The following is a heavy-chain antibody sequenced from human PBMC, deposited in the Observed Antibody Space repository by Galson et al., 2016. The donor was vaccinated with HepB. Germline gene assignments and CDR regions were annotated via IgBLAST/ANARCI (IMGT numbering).Heavy chain of an antibody. CDR2: INHGGST. V-gene: IGHV4-34*01. CDR3: ARGPDRVNNWFDP. CDR1: SGSFSGYY. D-gene: IGHD1-14*01. J-gene: IGHJ5*02. Sequence: SETLSLTCAVYSGSFSGYYWNWIRQPPGKGLEWIGEINHGGSTNYNPSLRSRVTISVDTSKNQFSLKLSSVTAADTAVYYCARGPDRVNNWFDPWGQGTLVTVSS.